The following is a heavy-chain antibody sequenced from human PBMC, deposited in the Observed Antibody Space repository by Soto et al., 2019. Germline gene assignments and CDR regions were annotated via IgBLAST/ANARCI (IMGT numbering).Heavy chain of an antibody. CDR2: IYRDGST. J-gene: IGHJ4*02. CDR3: ARGKGIGWYESSDY. Sequence: GSLRLSCAASGFTVSISYMSWVRQAPGKGLEWVSTIYRDGSTYYADSVEGRFTISRDNSKNTLYLQMNSLRAEDTATYYCARGKGIGWYESSDYWGQGTLVTVSS. V-gene: IGHV3-53*01. D-gene: IGHD6-19*01. CDR1: GFTVSISY.